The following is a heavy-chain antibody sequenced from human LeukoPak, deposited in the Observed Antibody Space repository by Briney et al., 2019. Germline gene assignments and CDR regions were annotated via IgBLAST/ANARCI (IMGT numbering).Heavy chain of an antibody. CDR1: GFTFSSYE. CDR2: ISRGGSTI. V-gene: IGHV3-48*03. Sequence: SGVSLRLSCAASGFTFSSYEMNWVRQAPGKGLEWVSHISRGGSTIYYADSVKGRFTISRDNPKNSLYLQMNSLRAEDTAVYYCARGGGKGTTSGDYWGQGTLVT. CDR3: ARGGGKGTTSGDY. D-gene: IGHD1-7*01. J-gene: IGHJ4*02.